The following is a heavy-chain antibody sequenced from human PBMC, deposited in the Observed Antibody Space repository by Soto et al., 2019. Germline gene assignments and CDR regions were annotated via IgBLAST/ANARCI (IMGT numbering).Heavy chain of an antibody. V-gene: IGHV4-4*02. CDR3: ARAPDYYGSGSSYYYYGMDV. CDR2: IYHSGST. J-gene: IGHJ6*02. Sequence: QVQLQESGPGLVKPSGTLSLTCAVSGGSISSSNWWSWVRQPPGKGLEWIGEIYHSGSTNYNPSLKSRVTISVDKSKNQFSLKLSSVTAADTAVYYCARAPDYYGSGSSYYYYGMDVWGQGTTVTVSS. D-gene: IGHD3-10*01. CDR1: GGSISSSNW.